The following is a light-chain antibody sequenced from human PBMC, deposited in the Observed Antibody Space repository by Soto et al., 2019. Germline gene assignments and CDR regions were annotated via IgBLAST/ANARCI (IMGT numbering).Light chain of an antibody. Sequence: EIVLTQSPGTLFLSPGERATLSCRASQSVSSRFLAWYQQKPGQAPKVLIYGASTRATGIPDRFSGSGSGTDCTLTISSLEPEDFAVYYCQQYESSRRFGQGTKVEMK. J-gene: IGKJ1*01. CDR3: QQYESSRR. CDR2: GAS. CDR1: QSVSSRF. V-gene: IGKV3-20*01.